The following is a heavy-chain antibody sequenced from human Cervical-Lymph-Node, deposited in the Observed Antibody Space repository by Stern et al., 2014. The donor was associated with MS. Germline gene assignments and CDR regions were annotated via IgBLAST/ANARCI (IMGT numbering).Heavy chain of an antibody. CDR3: LRDGGDY. D-gene: IGHD3-16*01. CDR1: GFTFSTQT. CDR2: ISSSSTYI. J-gene: IGHJ4*02. Sequence: EVQLVESGGGLVKPGGSLRLSCAASGFTFSTQTVRWVRQAPGKGLEWVSSISSSSTYIYYADSVKGRFTISRDNARNSLYLQMNSLRVDDSAVYYCLRDGGDYWGQGTLVTVSS. V-gene: IGHV3-21*01.